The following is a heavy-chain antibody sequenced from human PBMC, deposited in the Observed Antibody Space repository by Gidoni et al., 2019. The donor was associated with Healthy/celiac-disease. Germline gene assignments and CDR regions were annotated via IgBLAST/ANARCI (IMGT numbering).Heavy chain of an antibody. J-gene: IGHJ5*02. Sequence: QVQLQESGPGLVKPSETLSLTCTVSGGSISSYYWSWIRQPPGKGLEWIGYIYYSGSTNYNPSLKSRVTISVDTSKNQFSLKLSSVTAADTAVYYCAREGYSSSPGLGWFDPWGQGTLVTVSS. CDR2: IYYSGST. CDR3: AREGYSSSPGLGWFDP. V-gene: IGHV4-59*01. CDR1: GGSISSYY. D-gene: IGHD6-6*01.